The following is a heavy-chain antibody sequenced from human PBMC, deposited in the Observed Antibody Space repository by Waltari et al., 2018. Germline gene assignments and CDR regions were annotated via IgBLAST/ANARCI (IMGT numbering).Heavy chain of an antibody. J-gene: IGHJ4*02. CDR1: GFTFDDYA. CDR3: AKDIAYSRSSMFDY. D-gene: IGHD6-6*01. Sequence: EVQLVESGGGLVQPGRSLRLSCAASGFTFDDYAMPWARQAPGKGLEWISGISWNSGSIGYADSVKGRFTISRDNAKNSLYLQMNSLRAEDTALYYCAKDIAYSRSSMFDYWGQGTLVTVSS. CDR2: ISWNSGSI. V-gene: IGHV3-9*01.